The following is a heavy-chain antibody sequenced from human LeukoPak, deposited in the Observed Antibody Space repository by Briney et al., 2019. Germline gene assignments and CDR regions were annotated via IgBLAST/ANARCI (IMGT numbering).Heavy chain of an antibody. CDR1: GFTFSSFW. V-gene: IGHV3-7*03. D-gene: IGHD6-19*01. J-gene: IGHJ4*02. Sequence: GVSLRLSCAASGFTFSSFWMNWVRHTPGKGLEWVANIEGDGSEKNYMDSVKGRFTISRDNAKKSLHLQMNSLRAEGTGVYYCAGGSGWLIDYWGQGTLVTVSS. CDR2: IEGDGSEK. CDR3: AGGSGWLIDY.